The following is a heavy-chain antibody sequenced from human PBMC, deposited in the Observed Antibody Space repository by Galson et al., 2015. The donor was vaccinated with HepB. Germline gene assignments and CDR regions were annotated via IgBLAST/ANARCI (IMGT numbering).Heavy chain of an antibody. V-gene: IGHV4-38-2*02. CDR2: IYHSGST. CDR1: GYSISSGYY. D-gene: IGHD1-26*01. J-gene: IGHJ6*02. CDR3: ARGRGAPPRYGMDV. Sequence: ETLSLTCTVSGYSISSGYYWGWIRRPPGKGLEWIGSIYHSGSTYYNPSLKSRVTISVDTSKNQFSLKLSSVTAADTAVYYCARGRGAPPRYGMDVWGQGTTVTVSS.